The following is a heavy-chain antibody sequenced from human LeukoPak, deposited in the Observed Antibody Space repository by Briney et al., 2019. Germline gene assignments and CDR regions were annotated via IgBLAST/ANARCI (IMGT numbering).Heavy chain of an antibody. CDR3: ARQGGILFDP. V-gene: IGHV5-10-1*01. D-gene: IGHD6-13*01. Sequence: NPGESLRISCKVLGYSFPSYWISWVRQMPGKGLEWMGTIDPSDSYTNYSPSFQGHVTISADKSISTAYLQWSTLKASVSVMYYCARQGGILFDPWGQGTLVTVSS. J-gene: IGHJ5*02. CDR1: GYSFPSYW. CDR2: IDPSDSYT.